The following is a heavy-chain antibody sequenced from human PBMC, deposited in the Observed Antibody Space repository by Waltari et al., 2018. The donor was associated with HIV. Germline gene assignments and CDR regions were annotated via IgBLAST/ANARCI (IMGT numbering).Heavy chain of an antibody. J-gene: IGHJ2*01. D-gene: IGHD5-18*01. CDR1: GSTFSSYE. CDR2: ISSSGSSI. CDR3: AKVREKQLWLRNWDFDL. Sequence: EVKLVESGGGLVQLGGSVRLSCAASGSTFSSYEMNWVRQAPGKGLEWISYISSSGSSIYYADSVKGRFTISRDNGKKSLYLQMNILRAEDTAVYYCAKVREKQLWLRNWDFDLWGRGTLVTVSS. V-gene: IGHV3-48*03.